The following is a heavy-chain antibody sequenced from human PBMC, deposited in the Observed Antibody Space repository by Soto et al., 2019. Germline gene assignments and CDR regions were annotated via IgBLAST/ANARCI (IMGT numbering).Heavy chain of an antibody. D-gene: IGHD3-10*01. CDR1: GFTFSSYS. CDR2: ISSSSSTI. CDR3: ARANYYGSTGDFDY. V-gene: IGHV3-48*01. J-gene: IGHJ4*02. Sequence: GGSLRLSCAASGFTFSSYSMNWVRQAPGKGLEWVSYISSSSSTIYYADSVKGRFTISRDNAKNSLYLQMNSLRAEDTAVYYCARANYYGSTGDFDYWGQGTLVTVPS.